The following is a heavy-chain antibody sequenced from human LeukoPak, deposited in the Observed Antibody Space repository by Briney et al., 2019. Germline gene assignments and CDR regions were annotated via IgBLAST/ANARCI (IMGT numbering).Heavy chain of an antibody. D-gene: IGHD5-18*01. V-gene: IGHV4-59*08. J-gene: IGHJ4*02. CDR2: IYYSGST. Sequence: GSLRLSCAASGFTFSSYGMHWIRQPPGKGLEWIGYIYYSGSTNYNPSPKSRVTISVDTSKNQFSLKLSSVTAADTAVYYCARGGYSYGYPLNYWGQGTLVTVSS. CDR1: GFTFSSYG. CDR3: ARGGYSYGYPLNY.